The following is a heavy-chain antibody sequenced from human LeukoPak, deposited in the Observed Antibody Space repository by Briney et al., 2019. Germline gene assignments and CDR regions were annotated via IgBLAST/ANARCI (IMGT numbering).Heavy chain of an antibody. CDR1: GFTFSSYS. V-gene: IGHV3-21*01. J-gene: IGHJ4*02. D-gene: IGHD6-13*01. Sequence: GGSLRLSCAASGFTFSSYSMNWVRQAPGKGLEWVSSISSSSSYIYYADSVKGRFTISRDNAKNSLYLQMNSLRAEDTAVYYCARDSSSWHYFDYWGQGTLVPVSS. CDR3: ARDSSSWHYFDY. CDR2: ISSSSSYI.